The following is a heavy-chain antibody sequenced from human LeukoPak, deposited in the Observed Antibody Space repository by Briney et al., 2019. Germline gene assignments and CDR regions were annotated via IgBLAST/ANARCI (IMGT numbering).Heavy chain of an antibody. V-gene: IGHV3-48*03. Sequence: TGGSLRLSCAASGFTFSSYEMNWVRQAPGKGLEWVSYISSSGSTIYYADSVKGRFTISRDNAKNSLYLQMNSLRAEDTAVYYCARDGADENVVVTATSFDYWGQGTLVTVSS. CDR1: GFTFSSYE. D-gene: IGHD2-21*02. J-gene: IGHJ4*02. CDR3: ARDGADENVVVTATSFDY. CDR2: ISSSGSTI.